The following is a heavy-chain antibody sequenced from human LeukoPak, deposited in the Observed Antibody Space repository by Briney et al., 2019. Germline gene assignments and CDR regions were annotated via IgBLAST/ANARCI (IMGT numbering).Heavy chain of an antibody. V-gene: IGHV3-30*04. CDR2: ISYDGSNK. D-gene: IGHD3-22*01. CDR1: GFTFSSYA. CDR3: ARGASEYDSSGVDYYFDY. Sequence: PGRSLRLSCAASGFTFSSYAMHGVRQAPGKGREWVAVISYDGSNKYYADSVKGRFTISRDNSKNTLYLQMNSLRAEDTAVYYCARGASEYDSSGVDYYFDYWGQGTLVTVSS. J-gene: IGHJ4*02.